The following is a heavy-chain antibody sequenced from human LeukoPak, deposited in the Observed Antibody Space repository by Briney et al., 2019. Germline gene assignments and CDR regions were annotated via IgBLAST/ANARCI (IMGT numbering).Heavy chain of an antibody. D-gene: IGHD3-16*02. V-gene: IGHV3-23*01. Sequence: PGGSLRLSCVGSGFRFSSYDMSWVRQAPEKGLEGGSGIYENGGTTHYADSVKGRFSISRGNSKNTLYLQMDSLRGEDTAIYYCAKDYRIGYSDHFDYWGQGVLVTVSS. CDR3: AKDYRIGYSDHFDY. J-gene: IGHJ4*02. CDR2: IYENGGTT. CDR1: GFRFSSYD.